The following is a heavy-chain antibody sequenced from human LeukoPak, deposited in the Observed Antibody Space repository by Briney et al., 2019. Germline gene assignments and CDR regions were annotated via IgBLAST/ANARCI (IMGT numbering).Heavy chain of an antibody. Sequence: SETLSLTCSVSGGSISSSSYHWGWIRQSPRKGLEWIGSIYYSGSAYYNPSLKSRLTISVDTSKNQFSLKLNSVTAADTAVYYCARCISMVRGVIRPPDYWGQGTLVTVSS. CDR2: IYYSGSA. D-gene: IGHD3-10*01. CDR1: GGSISSSSYH. J-gene: IGHJ4*02. CDR3: ARCISMVRGVIRPPDY. V-gene: IGHV4-39*01.